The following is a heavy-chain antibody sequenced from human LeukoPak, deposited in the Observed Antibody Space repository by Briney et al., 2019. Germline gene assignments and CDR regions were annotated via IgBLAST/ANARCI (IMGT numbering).Heavy chain of an antibody. CDR3: ARRGCSSTSCYYGMDV. D-gene: IGHD2-2*01. CDR2: INPSGGST. CDR1: GYTFTSYY. J-gene: IGHJ6*02. V-gene: IGHV1-46*01. Sequence: ASVKVSCKASGYTFTSYYMHWVRQAPGQGLEWMGIINPSGGSTSYAQKFQGRVTMTRDTSTSTVYMELSSLRSKDTAVYYCARRGCSSTSCYYGMDVWGQGTTVTVSS.